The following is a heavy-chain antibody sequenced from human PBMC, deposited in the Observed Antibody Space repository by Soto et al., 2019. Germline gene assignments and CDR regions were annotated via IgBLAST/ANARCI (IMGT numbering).Heavy chain of an antibody. CDR3: VRWPLLDDLDCGMDV. Sequence: QVQLVESGGGVVQPGRSLILSCAASGFTFSSYGMHWVRHAPGNGLEGGVVIRYDGSNKYYLDSVNGGLTNSRENSKNTLYLQMNSLRAGDTYGYYCVRWPLLDDLDCGMDVWGQGNTVTVSS. V-gene: IGHV3-33*01. CDR2: IRYDGSNK. CDR1: GFTFSSYG. D-gene: IGHD1-1*01. J-gene: IGHJ6*02.